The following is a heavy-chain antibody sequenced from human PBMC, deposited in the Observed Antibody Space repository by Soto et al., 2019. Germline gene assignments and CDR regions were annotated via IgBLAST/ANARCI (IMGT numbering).Heavy chain of an antibody. CDR3: ARDRSWKSYYYDSSVPYFYGTEV. CDR1: AGTFSSYG. D-gene: IGHD3-22*01. J-gene: IGHJ6*02. V-gene: IGHV1-69*13. Sequence: SVKVSCKASAGTFSSYGISWVRQAPGQGLEWMGGIMPIFGTPNYAQKFQGRVSITAGESTSPGYMELSSLRSEDTAVYYCARDRSWKSYYYDSSVPYFYGTEVWGQVTTARASS. CDR2: IMPIFGTP.